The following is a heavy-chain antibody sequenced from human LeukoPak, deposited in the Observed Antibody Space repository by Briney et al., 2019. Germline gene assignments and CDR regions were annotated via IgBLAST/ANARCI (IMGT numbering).Heavy chain of an antibody. V-gene: IGHV4-59*01. CDR1: GGSISSYY. CDR3: ARGQTYAPGKLDP. Sequence: SETLSLTCTVSGGSISSYYWGWIRQPPGKGLEWIGYIYHGGSTNYSPSLKSRVTIPEDTSKNQFSLKLTSVTAAGTAVYYCARGQTYAPGKLDPWGQGTLVTVSS. D-gene: IGHD3-10*01. CDR2: IYHGGST. J-gene: IGHJ5*02.